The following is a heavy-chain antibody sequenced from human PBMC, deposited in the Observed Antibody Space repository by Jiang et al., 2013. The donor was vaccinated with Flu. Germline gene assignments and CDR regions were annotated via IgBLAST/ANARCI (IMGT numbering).Heavy chain of an antibody. V-gene: IGHV3-23*01. CDR3: AKLGDYFDSSGYFHY. CDR1: GFTFSNYA. D-gene: IGHD3-22*01. CDR2: VSGSGDST. Sequence: QLLESGGGLGQPGGSLRLSCAASGFTFSNYAMTWVRQAPGKGLEWVSAVSGSGDSTSYADSVKGRFTISRDNSKNTLYLQMNSLRAEDTAIYYCAKLGDYFDSSGYFHYWGQGTLVTVSS. J-gene: IGHJ4*02.